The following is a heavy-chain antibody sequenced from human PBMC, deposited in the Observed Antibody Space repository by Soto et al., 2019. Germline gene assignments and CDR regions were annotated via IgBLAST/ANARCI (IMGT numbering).Heavy chain of an antibody. CDR1: GFSLSTSGVG. CDR3: AHSRPPRLLDY. CDR2: IYWDDDK. J-gene: IGHJ4*02. D-gene: IGHD6-6*01. Sequence: QITLKESGPTLVKPTQTLTLTCTFSGFSLSTSGVGVGWIRQPPGKALEWLALIYWDDDKRYSSSLNSRLTRTRXTSKNQVVLTMTNMDPVDTATYYCAHSRPPRLLDYWGQGTLVTVSS. V-gene: IGHV2-5*02.